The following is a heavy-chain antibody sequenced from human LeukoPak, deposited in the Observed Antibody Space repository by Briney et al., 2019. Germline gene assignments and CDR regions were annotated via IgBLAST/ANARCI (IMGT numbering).Heavy chain of an antibody. J-gene: IGHJ3*02. CDR3: AKDLRGYSYGPEDAFDI. D-gene: IGHD5-18*01. V-gene: IGHV1-2*02. Sequence: RASVKVSCKAAGYTFTGYYMHWVRQAPGQGLEWMGWINPNSGGTNYAQKYQGRVTMTRDTSISTAYMELSRLRSDDTAVYYCAKDLRGYSYGPEDAFDIWGQGTMVTVSS. CDR1: GYTFTGYY. CDR2: INPNSGGT.